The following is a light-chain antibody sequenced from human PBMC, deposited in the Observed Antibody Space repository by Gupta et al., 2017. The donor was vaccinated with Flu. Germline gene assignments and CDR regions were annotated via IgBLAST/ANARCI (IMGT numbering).Light chain of an antibody. Sequence: PALSAAAGDRVTITCRASKSISKYLKWYQQKQGKAPKLLITADSSLQRRVTSTLSGSGSGTEVTLTISSLQPEEVETYYCQQSYSTPLSTFGPGTKVDIK. V-gene: IGKV1-39*01. CDR1: KSISKY. CDR3: QQSYSTPLST. J-gene: IGKJ3*01. CDR2: ADS.